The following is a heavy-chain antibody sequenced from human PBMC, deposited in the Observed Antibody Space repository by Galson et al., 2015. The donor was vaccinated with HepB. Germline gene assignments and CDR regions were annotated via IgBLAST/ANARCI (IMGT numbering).Heavy chain of an antibody. D-gene: IGHD1-26*01. Sequence: SETLSLTCTVSGGSISSSSYYWGWIRQPPGKGLEWIGSIYYSGSTYYNPSLKSRVTISVDTSKNQFSLKLSSVTAADTTVYYCARHGGSGSYYFDYWGQGTLVTVSS. V-gene: IGHV4-39*01. CDR1: GGSISSSSYY. J-gene: IGHJ4*02. CDR3: ARHGGSGSYYFDY. CDR2: IYYSGST.